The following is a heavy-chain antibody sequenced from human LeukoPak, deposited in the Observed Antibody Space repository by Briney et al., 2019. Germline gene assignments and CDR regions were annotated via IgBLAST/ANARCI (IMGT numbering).Heavy chain of an antibody. CDR2: IWYDGSNK. V-gene: IGHV3-33*08. J-gene: IGHJ4*02. CDR1: GFTVSANY. CDR3: ARFSRRLWTPPDY. Sequence: GGSLRLSCAASGFTVSANYKSWVRQAPGKGLEWVAVIWYDGSNKYYADSVKGRFTISRDNSKNTLYLQMNSLRAEDTAVYYCARFSRRLWTPPDYWGQGTLVTVSS. D-gene: IGHD2/OR15-2a*01.